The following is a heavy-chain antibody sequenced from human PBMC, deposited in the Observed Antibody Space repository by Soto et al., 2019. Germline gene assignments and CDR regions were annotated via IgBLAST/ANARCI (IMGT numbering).Heavy chain of an antibody. Sequence: QLQLQESGPGLVRPAETLSLTCTVSGGSISSSTYYWDWIRQPPGKGLEWIGAMYYTGNKNYNPSLESRVTMSVDTSKNQFSLKLSSVTPTDTAVYYCARRSSSSLGSLFDPWGRGILVTVSS. D-gene: IGHD6-6*01. CDR2: MYYTGNK. CDR1: GGSISSSTYY. CDR3: ARRSSSSLGSLFDP. V-gene: IGHV4-39*01. J-gene: IGHJ5*02.